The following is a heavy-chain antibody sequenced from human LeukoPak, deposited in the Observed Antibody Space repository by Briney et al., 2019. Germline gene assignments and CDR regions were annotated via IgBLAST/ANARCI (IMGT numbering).Heavy chain of an antibody. Sequence: PSETLSLTCTVSGVSISSYYWSWIRQPAGKGLEWIGRIYTSGSTNYYPSLKSRVTISVDKSKSQVSLKLSSLTAADTAVYYCARDLGSGSYPELDYWGQGTLVTVSS. CDR3: ARDLGSGSYPELDY. CDR2: IYTSGST. V-gene: IGHV4-4*07. CDR1: GVSISSYY. J-gene: IGHJ4*02. D-gene: IGHD3-10*01.